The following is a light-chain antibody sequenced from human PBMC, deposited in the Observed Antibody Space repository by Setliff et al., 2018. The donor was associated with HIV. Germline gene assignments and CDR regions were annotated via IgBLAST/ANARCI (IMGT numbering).Light chain of an antibody. CDR3: QVWDISSDHSWV. CDR1: NIGSKS. V-gene: IGLV3-21*01. J-gene: IGLJ3*02. CDR2: YDS. Sequence: SYELTQPPSVSVAPGKTARITCGGNNIGSKSVHWYQQKPGQAPVLVIYYDSDRPSVIPERFSGSNSGNTATLTISRVEAGDEADYYCQVWDISSDHSWVFGGGT.